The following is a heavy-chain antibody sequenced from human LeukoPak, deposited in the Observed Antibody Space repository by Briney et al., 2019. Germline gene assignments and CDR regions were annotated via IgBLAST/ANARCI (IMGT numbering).Heavy chain of an antibody. D-gene: IGHD4-17*01. CDR3: ARERYGRDAFDI. V-gene: IGHV3-7*05. CDR1: GFTFSRNW. Sequence: GGSLRLSCASSGFTFSRNWMSWVRQAPGKGLEWVANIKQDGSEKCYVDSVKGRFTISRDNAKNSLFLQMNSLIAEDTAVYYCARERYGRDAFDIWGQGTMVAVSS. J-gene: IGHJ3*02. CDR2: IKQDGSEK.